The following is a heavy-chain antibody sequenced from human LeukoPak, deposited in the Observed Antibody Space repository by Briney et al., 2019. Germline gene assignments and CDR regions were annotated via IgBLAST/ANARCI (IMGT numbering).Heavy chain of an antibody. V-gene: IGHV1-8*01. CDR1: GYAFTSYD. J-gene: IGHJ6*03. Sequence: GSVKVSCKASGYAFTSYDINWVRQATGQGLEWMGWMNPNSGNTGYAQKFQGRVTMTRNTSISTAYMELSSLRSKDTAVYYCARVPSYYYYMDVWGKGTTVTISS. CDR3: ARVPSYYYYMDV. CDR2: MNPNSGNT.